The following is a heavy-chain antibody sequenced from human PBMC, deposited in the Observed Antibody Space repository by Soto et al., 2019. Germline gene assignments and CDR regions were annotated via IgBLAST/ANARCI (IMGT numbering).Heavy chain of an antibody. J-gene: IGHJ4*02. CDR1: GGSIDRTTYY. V-gene: IGHV4-39*01. CDR3: ARLGGSYPIGS. Sequence: SETLSLTCTVSGGSIDRTTYYWCWIRQPPGKGLEWIGNIYYSGRVYYNPSLKSRVTISVDTSKNQFSLRLASLTAADTAVYYCARLGGSYPIGSWGQGTLVTVSS. D-gene: IGHD1-26*01. CDR2: IYYSGRV.